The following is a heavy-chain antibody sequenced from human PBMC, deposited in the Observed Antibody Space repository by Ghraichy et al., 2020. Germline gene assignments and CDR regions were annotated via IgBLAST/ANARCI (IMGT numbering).Heavy chain of an antibody. J-gene: IGHJ3*02. D-gene: IGHD3-22*01. CDR2: IYYSGNT. V-gene: IGHV4-39*07. CDR1: GASMRSSSYY. CDR3: ARGIYYYDTSGSAPAFDI. Sequence: SQTLSLTCTVSGASMRSSSYYWGWIRQPPGKGLEWIGNIYYSGNTYYTPSLKGRVIISLDASKNQFSLKLNSLTAADTALYYYARGIYYYDTSGSAPAFDIWGQGTLVTVS.